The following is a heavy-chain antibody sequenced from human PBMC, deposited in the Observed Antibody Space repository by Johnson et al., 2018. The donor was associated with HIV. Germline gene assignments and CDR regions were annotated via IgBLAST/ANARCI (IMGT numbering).Heavy chain of an antibody. V-gene: IGHV3-66*02. CDR2: LYSGGST. Sequence: VQLVEAGGGLVQPGGSLRLSWAASGLPVSSNYMSWVRQGTGKGLEWVSVLYSGGSTYYADPVKGRFTISRDNDKTTAYLQMNSLRAEDTAVYYCAKGNYYESRRAFDFWGQGRMVTVSS. D-gene: IGHD3-22*01. CDR1: GLPVSSNY. CDR3: AKGNYYESRRAFDF. J-gene: IGHJ3*01.